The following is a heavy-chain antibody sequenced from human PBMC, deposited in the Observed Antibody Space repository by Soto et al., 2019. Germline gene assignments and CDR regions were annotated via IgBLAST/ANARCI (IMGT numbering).Heavy chain of an antibody. CDR2: INGDGRST. CDR1: GFTFGSYW. CDR3: SRETLWFGESPKS. V-gene: IGHV3-74*01. D-gene: IGHD3-10*01. Sequence: EVQLVESGGGSVQTGGSLRISCAASGFTFGSYWMDWVRQAPGKGLVWVSRINGDGRSTTYADSVKGRFTISRDNAQNTLYLQMNSLRADDTAVYYCSRETLWFGESPKSGGQGILVTVAS. J-gene: IGHJ4*02.